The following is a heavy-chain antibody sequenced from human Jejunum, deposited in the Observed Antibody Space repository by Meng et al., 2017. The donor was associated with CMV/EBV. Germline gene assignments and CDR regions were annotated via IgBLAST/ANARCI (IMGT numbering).Heavy chain of an antibody. D-gene: IGHD6-13*01. J-gene: IGHJ4*02. CDR1: GFTFSSYM. Sequence: SVDASGFTFSSYMMHWVRQEPEKGLVWVSRINSYGRGTMYADSVKGRFTISRDNVQNTVYLQMNSLRVEDTAIYYCAAGIATPWDYWGQGTLVTVSS. V-gene: IGHV3-74*03. CDR3: AAGIATPWDY. CDR2: INSYGRGT.